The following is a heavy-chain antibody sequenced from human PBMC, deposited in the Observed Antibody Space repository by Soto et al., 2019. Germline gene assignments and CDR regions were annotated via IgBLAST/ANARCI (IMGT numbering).Heavy chain of an antibody. D-gene: IGHD1-7*01. CDR1: GFTLSSYA. J-gene: IGHJ4*02. CDR3: AKQSGRGNWNYIY. CDR2: ISGSGGST. V-gene: IGHV3-23*01. Sequence: GGSLRLSCAASGFTLSSYAMSWVRQAPGKGLEWVSAISGSGGSTYYADSVKGRFTISRDNSKNTLYLQMNSLRAEDTAVYYCAKQSGRGNWNYIYWGQGTLVTVSS.